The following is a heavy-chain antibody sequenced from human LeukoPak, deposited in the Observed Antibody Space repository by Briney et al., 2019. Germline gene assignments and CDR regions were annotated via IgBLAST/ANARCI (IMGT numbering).Heavy chain of an antibody. Sequence: SRVTISVDKSKNQFSLKLNFVTAADTAVYYCARPGLGGSGSFDIWGQGTMVIVSS. CDR3: ARPGLGGSGSFDI. D-gene: IGHD3-16*01. V-gene: IGHV4-4*02. J-gene: IGHJ3*02.